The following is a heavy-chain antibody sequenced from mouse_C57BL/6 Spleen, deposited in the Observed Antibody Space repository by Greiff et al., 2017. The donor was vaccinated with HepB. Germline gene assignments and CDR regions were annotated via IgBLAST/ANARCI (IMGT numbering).Heavy chain of an antibody. CDR2: ISSGGDYI. V-gene: IGHV5-9-1*02. CDR3: TRDYYYGSSYWYFDV. Sequence: EVKLVESGEGLVKPGGSLKLSCAASGFTFSSYAMSWVRQTPEKRLEWVAYISSGGDYIYYADTVKGRFTISRDNARNTLYLQMSSLKSEDTAMYYCTRDYYYGSSYWYFDVWGTGTTVTVSS. CDR1: GFTFSSYA. D-gene: IGHD1-1*01. J-gene: IGHJ1*03.